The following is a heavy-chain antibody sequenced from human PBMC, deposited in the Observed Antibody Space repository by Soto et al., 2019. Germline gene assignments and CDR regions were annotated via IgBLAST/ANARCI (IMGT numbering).Heavy chain of an antibody. J-gene: IGHJ6*02. Sequence: SLRLSCTASGFTFGDYAMSWFRQAPGKGLEWVGFIRSKAYGGTTEYAASVKGRFTISRDDSKSIAYLQMNSLKTEDTAVYYCTRDGDTFIDCTNGVCYENYYGMDVWGQGTTVTVSS. CDR1: GFTFGDYA. CDR2: IRSKAYGGTT. V-gene: IGHV3-49*03. D-gene: IGHD2-8*01. CDR3: TRDGDTFIDCTNGVCYENYYGMDV.